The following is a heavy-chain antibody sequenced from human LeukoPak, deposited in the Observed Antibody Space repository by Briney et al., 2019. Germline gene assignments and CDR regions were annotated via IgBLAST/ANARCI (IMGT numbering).Heavy chain of an antibody. CDR1: GYTFTSYG. J-gene: IGHJ4*02. CDR3: ARGTLYDSSGLDY. V-gene: IGHV1-18*01. Sequence: ASVKVSCKASGYTFTSYGISWVRQAPGQGLEWMGWISAYNGNTNYAQKLQGRVTMTRNTSISTAYMELSSLRSEDTAVYYCARGTLYDSSGLDYWGQGTLVTVSS. D-gene: IGHD3-22*01. CDR2: ISAYNGNT.